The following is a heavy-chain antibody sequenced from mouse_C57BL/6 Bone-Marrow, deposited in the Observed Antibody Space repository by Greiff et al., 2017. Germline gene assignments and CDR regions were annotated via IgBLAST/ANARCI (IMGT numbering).Heavy chain of an antibody. Sequence: VQLQQPGAELVRPGSSVKLSCKASGYTFTSYWMHWVKQRPIQGLEWIGNIDPSDSETHYNQKFKDKATLTVDKSSSTAYMQLSSLTSEDSAVYYCARTDGYYVDWFAYWGQGTLVTVSA. V-gene: IGHV1-52*01. CDR3: ARTDGYYVDWFAY. J-gene: IGHJ3*01. CDR1: GYTFTSYW. D-gene: IGHD2-3*01. CDR2: IDPSDSET.